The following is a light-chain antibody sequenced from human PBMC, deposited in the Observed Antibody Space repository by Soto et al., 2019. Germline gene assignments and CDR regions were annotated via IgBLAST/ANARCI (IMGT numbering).Light chain of an antibody. V-gene: IGKV3-15*01. CDR2: GSF. Sequence: EIVLTQSPGTLTMTPRERFTLSCRASQSVRSDLAWHQHKPGQAPRLLIYGSFTRATGIPARFSGSGSGVDFTLTISSLQSEDSAVYYCQQSTVWPWTFGQGTKVDIK. CDR3: QQSTVWPWT. CDR1: QSVRSD. J-gene: IGKJ1*01.